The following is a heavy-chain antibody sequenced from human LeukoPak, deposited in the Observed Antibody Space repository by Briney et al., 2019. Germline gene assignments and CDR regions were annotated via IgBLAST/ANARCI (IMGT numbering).Heavy chain of an antibody. J-gene: IGHJ4*02. Sequence: PSETLSLTCTVSGGSISSYYWSWIRQPPGKGLEWIGYIYYSGSTNYNPSLKSRVTISVDTSKNQFSLKLSSVTAADTAVYYCARTLYYYDSSGYYWWGQGTLVTVSS. CDR3: ARTLYYYDSSGYYW. CDR1: GGSISSYY. D-gene: IGHD3-22*01. V-gene: IGHV4-59*01. CDR2: IYYSGST.